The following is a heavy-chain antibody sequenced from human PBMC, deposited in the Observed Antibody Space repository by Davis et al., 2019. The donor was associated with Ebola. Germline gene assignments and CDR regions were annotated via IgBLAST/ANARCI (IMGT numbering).Heavy chain of an antibody. CDR2: ISAYNGNT. CDR1: GYTFTSYG. J-gene: IGHJ6*02. Sequence: ASVKVSCKASGYTFTSYGISWVRQAPGQGLEWMGWISAYNGNTNYAQKLQGRVTMTTDTSTSTAYMELRSLRSDDTAVYYCARQQVGGGSGYYYYGMDVWGQGTTVTVSS. CDR3: ARQQVGGGSGYYYYGMDV. V-gene: IGHV1-18*04. D-gene: IGHD2-15*01.